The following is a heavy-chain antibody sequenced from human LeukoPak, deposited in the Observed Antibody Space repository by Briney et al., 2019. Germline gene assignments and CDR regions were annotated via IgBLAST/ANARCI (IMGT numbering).Heavy chain of an antibody. CDR1: GYTFTGYY. J-gene: IGHJ4*02. Sequence: GATVKVSCKASGYTFTGYYMHWVRQAPGQGLDWMGRINPNSGGTNYAQKFQGRVTMTRDTSISTAYMELSRLRSDDTAVYYCARESSSGWTDLDYWGQGTLVTVSS. D-gene: IGHD6-19*01. CDR3: ARESSSGWTDLDY. V-gene: IGHV1-2*06. CDR2: INPNSGGT.